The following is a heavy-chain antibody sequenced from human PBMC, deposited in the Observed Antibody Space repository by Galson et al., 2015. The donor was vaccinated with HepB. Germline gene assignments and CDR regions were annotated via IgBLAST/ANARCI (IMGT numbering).Heavy chain of an antibody. D-gene: IGHD1-20*01. V-gene: IGHV3-74*01. CDR3: ARRRLGPYNWDDGGALDI. CDR1: GLTLSSDW. CDR2: INSDGSST. Sequence: LRLSCAASGLTLSSDWMHWVRQVPGKGLVWVSRINSDGSSTSYADFVKGRFTISRDNAENTVYLQMNSLRAEDTAVYYCARRRLGPYNWDDGGALDIWGQGTMVTVSS. J-gene: IGHJ3*02.